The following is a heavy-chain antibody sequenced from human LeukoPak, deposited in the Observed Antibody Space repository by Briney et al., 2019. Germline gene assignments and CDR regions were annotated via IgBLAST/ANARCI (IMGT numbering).Heavy chain of an antibody. J-gene: IGHJ4*02. D-gene: IGHD3-22*01. CDR3: ARVPTYYYDSSGYFFNY. CDR1: GGTFSSYA. CDR2: IIPIFGTA. V-gene: IGHV1-69*13. Sequence: SVKVSCKASGGTFSSYAISWVRQAPGQGLEWMGGIIPIFGTANYAQKFQGRVTITADESTSTAYMELSSLRSENTAVYYCARVPTYYYDSSGYFFNYWGQGTLVTVSS.